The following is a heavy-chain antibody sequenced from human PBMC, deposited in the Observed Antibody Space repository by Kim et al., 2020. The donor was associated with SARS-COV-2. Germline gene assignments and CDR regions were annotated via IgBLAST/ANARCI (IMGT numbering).Heavy chain of an antibody. J-gene: IGHJ4*02. D-gene: IGHD1-26*01. CDR3: ARYSRRKWELMGDFDY. CDR2: INTNTGNP. CDR1: GYTFTSYA. V-gene: IGHV7-4-1*02. Sequence: ASVKVSCKASGYTFTSYAMNWVRQAPGQGLEWMGWINTNTGNPTYAQGFTGRFVFSLDTSVSTAYLQISSLKAEDTAVYYCARYSRRKWELMGDFDYWGQGTLVTVSS.